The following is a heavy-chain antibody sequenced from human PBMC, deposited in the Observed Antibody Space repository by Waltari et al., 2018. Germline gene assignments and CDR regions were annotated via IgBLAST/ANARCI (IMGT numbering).Heavy chain of an antibody. V-gene: IGHV1-46*01. CDR1: GYTFTNYY. CDR2: INPWSDST. Sequence: QVQLVQSGAEVKKPGASVKVSCKTSGYTFTNYYIHWVRQAPGQGLEWMGIINPWSDSTIYAQKFQDRVTLTRDTSTSTVYMELSSLRSEDTAVYYCAKDDSDDVWTAYYPGYFDYWGQGTLVAVPS. D-gene: IGHD3-3*01. J-gene: IGHJ4*02. CDR3: AKDDSDDVWTAYYPGYFDY.